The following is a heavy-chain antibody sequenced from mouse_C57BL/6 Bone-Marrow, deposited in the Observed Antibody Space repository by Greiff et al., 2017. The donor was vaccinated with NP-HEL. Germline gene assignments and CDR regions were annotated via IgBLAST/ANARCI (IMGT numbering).Heavy chain of an antibody. CDR3: ARYRASTGNRAMNY. D-gene: IGHD4-1*02. V-gene: IGHV1-7*01. CDR1: GYTFTSYW. CDR2: INPSSGYT. J-gene: IGHJ4*01. Sequence: QVQLQQSGAELAKPGASVKLSCKASGYTFTSYWMHWVKQRPGQGLEWIGYINPSSGYTKYNQKFKDKATFTSDKSSSTAYMQLSSLTCEDSAVYYCARYRASTGNRAMNYWGQGTSVTVSS.